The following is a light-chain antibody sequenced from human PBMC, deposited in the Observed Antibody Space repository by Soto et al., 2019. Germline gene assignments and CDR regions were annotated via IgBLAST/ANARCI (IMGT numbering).Light chain of an antibody. CDR1: SSDVGGYNY. Sequence: QSVLTQPASVSGSPLHSITISCTGTSSDVGGYNYVSWYQHHPGKAPKLIIYDVTNRPSGVSNPFSGSKSGNTASLTISGLQPEDEADYYCSSYTTSNTRQIVFGTGTRSPS. V-gene: IGLV2-14*03. CDR3: SSYTTSNTRQIV. CDR2: DVT. J-gene: IGLJ1*01.